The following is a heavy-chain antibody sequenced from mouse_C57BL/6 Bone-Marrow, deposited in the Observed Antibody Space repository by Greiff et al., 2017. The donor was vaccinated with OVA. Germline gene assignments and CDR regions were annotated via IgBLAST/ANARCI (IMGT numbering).Heavy chain of an antibody. CDR3: ARPYDYVRVWFAY. V-gene: IGHV1-81*01. CDR1: GYTFTSYG. CDR2: IYPRSGNT. Sequence: QVQLKQSGAKLARPGASVKLSCKASGYTFTSYGISWVKQRTGQGLEWIGEIYPRSGNTYYNEKFKGKATLTADKSSSTAYMELRSLTSEDSAVYFCARPYDYVRVWFAYWGQGTLVTVSA. J-gene: IGHJ3*01. D-gene: IGHD2-4*01.